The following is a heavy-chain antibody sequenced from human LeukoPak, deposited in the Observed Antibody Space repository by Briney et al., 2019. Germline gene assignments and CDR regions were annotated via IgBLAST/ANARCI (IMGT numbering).Heavy chain of an antibody. Sequence: GGSLRLSCAASGFTFSSYAMSWVRQAPGKGLEWVSAISGSGGSTYYADSVKGRFTISRDNSKNTLYLLMNSLRAEDTAVYYCATSGWWGYFDYWGQGTLVTVSS. CDR1: GFTFSSYA. V-gene: IGHV3-23*01. CDR2: ISGSGGST. J-gene: IGHJ4*02. D-gene: IGHD6-19*01. CDR3: ATSGWWGYFDY.